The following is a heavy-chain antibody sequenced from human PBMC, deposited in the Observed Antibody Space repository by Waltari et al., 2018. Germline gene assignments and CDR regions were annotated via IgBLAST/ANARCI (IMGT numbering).Heavy chain of an antibody. Sequence: QVQLQESGPGLAKPLEPPSLPCRVPGGSTNNYFWNWIRQPPGKALQWIGFIRHTGVTKSNPSLKSRVTMTVDTSKSQISLRLTSVSATDTAVYFCARWDSPGRYFGDWGQGTPVTVSS. V-gene: IGHV4-59*08. J-gene: IGHJ4*02. CDR2: IRHTGVT. CDR1: GGSTNNYF. D-gene: IGHD1-20*01. CDR3: ARWDSPGRYFGD.